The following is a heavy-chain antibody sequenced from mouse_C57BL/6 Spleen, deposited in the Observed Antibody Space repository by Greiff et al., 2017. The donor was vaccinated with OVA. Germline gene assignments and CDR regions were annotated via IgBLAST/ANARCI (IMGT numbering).Heavy chain of an antibody. D-gene: IGHD6-1*01. CDR3: ARVSLYYYAMDY. V-gene: IGHV5-17*01. J-gene: IGHJ4*01. Sequence: EVQLVESGGGLVKPGGSLKLSCAASGFTFSDYGMHWVRQAPEKGLEWVAYISSGSSTIYYADKVKGRFTISRDNAKNTLVLQMTSLSSDDTAMYYCARVSLYYYAMDYWGQGTSVTVSS. CDR2: ISSGSSTI. CDR1: GFTFSDYG.